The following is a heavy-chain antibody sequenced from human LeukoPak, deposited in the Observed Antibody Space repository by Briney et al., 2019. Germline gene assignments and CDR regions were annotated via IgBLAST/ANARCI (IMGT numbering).Heavy chain of an antibody. CDR3: TRHAEQTYSSGWYYFDY. V-gene: IGHV3-73*01. Sequence: GGSLRLSCAASGFTFSGSAMHWVRQASGKGLEWVGRIRSKANSYATAYAASVKDRFTISRDDSKNTAYLQMNSLKTENTAVYYCTRHAEQTYSSGWYYFDYWGQGTLVTVSS. D-gene: IGHD6-19*01. CDR1: GFTFSGSA. J-gene: IGHJ4*02. CDR2: IRSKANSYAT.